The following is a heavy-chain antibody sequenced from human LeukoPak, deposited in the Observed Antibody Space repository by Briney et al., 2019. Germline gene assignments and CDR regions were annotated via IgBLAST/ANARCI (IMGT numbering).Heavy chain of an antibody. CDR1: GGSISSYY. CDR2: IYGSGSS. V-gene: IGHV4-4*07. D-gene: IGHD3-22*01. Sequence: SETLSLTCTVSGGSISSYYWSWIRQPAGKGLEWIGRIYGSGSSDYNPSLKSRGTISVDKSKNQFSLKLSSVTAADTAVYYCARYYYDDSFYPSCFDPWGQGTLVTVSS. J-gene: IGHJ5*02. CDR3: ARYYYDDSFYPSCFDP.